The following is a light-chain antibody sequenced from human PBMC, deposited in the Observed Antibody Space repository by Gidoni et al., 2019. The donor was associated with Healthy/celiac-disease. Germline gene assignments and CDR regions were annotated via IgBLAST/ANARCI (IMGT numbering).Light chain of an antibody. CDR3: QQYGSSF. CDR2: GAS. V-gene: IGKV3-20*01. Sequence: EIVLTQSPGTLSLSPGERATLSCRASQSVSSSYLAWYQQKPGPAPRLLISGASSRATGIPDRFSGSGSVTDFTLTISRLEPEDFAVYYCQQYGSSFFGPGTKVDIK. CDR1: QSVSSSY. J-gene: IGKJ3*01.